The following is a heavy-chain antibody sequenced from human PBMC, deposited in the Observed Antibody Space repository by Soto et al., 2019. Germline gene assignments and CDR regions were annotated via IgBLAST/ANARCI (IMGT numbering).Heavy chain of an antibody. J-gene: IGHJ6*02. CDR1: GGSISSYY. D-gene: IGHD3-16*01. CDR3: ARRRGGLLV. V-gene: IGHV4-59*08. CDR2: IYYSGST. Sequence: QVQLQESGPGLVKPSETLSLTCTVSGGSISSYYWSWIRQPPGKGLEWIGYIYYSGSTNYNPSLKSPVTISVDTSKNQFSLKLSSVTAADTAVYYCARRRGGLLVWGQGTTVTVSS.